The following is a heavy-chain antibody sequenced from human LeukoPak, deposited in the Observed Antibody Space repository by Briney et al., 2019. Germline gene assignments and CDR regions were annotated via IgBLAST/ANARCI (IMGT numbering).Heavy chain of an antibody. J-gene: IGHJ3*02. CDR3: ARGYDILTGYYNGAFDI. V-gene: IGHV4-30-4*07. D-gene: IGHD3-9*01. CDR2: IYYSGST. CDR1: GGSISSGGYS. Sequence: SETLSLTCAVSGGSISSGGYSWSWIRQPPGKGLEWIGYIYYSGSTYYNPSLKSRVTISVDTSKNQFSLKLSSVIAADTAVYYCARGYDILTGYYNGAFDIWGQGTMVTVSS.